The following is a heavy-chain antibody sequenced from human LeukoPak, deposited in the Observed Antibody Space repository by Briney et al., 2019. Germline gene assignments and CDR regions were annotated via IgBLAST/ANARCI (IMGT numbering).Heavy chain of an antibody. CDR3: ARDRRYSSSWYVRLYYYYYGMDV. CDR1: GYTFTSYG. D-gene: IGHD6-13*01. CDR2: ISAYNGNT. J-gene: IGHJ6*02. V-gene: IGHV1-18*01. Sequence: ASVKVSCKASGYTFTSYGISWVRQAPGQGPEWMGWISAYNGNTNYAQKLQGRVTMTTDTSTSTAYMELRSLRSDDTAVYYCARDRRYSSSWYVRLYYYYYGMDVWGQGTTVTVSS.